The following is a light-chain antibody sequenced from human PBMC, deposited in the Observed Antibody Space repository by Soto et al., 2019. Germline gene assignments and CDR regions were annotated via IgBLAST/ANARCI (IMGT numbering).Light chain of an antibody. CDR1: QSVRSN. CDR3: QQLNSYRT. V-gene: IGKV3-15*01. J-gene: IGKJ1*01. Sequence: EIVMTQSPATLSVSPGERATLSCRASQSVRSNLAWYQQKPGQAPRLLIYGASTRATGIPARFSGSGSGTEFTLTISSLQPEDFATYYCQQLNSYRTFGQGTKVDI. CDR2: GAS.